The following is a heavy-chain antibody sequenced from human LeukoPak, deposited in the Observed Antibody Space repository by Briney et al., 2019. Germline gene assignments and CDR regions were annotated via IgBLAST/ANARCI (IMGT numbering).Heavy chain of an antibody. V-gene: IGHV3-23*01. Sequence: GGSLRLSCVASGFTFGKYWMSWVRQAPGTGLEWVSTISGSGGTTYYADSVKGRFTISRDNSKNTLYLQMNSLRPEDTAVYYCAKLHNLNCDYWGLGTLATVSS. J-gene: IGHJ4*02. CDR3: AKLHNLNCDY. D-gene: IGHD1-14*01. CDR1: GFTFGKYW. CDR2: ISGSGGTT.